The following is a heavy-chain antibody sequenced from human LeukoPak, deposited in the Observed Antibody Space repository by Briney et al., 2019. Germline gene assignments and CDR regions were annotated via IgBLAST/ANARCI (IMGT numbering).Heavy chain of an antibody. CDR2: IYTSGSS. CDR3: ARQVRPPRYSGYGLFDY. CDR1: GGSISNYY. D-gene: IGHD5-12*01. V-gene: IGHV4-4*07. J-gene: IGHJ4*02. Sequence: SETLSLTCTVSGGSISNYYWSWIRQPAGKGLEWIGRIYTSGSSNYNPSLKSRVTMSQDTSKNQISLKLTSVTAADTAVYYCARQVRPPRYSGYGLFDYWGQGTLVTVS.